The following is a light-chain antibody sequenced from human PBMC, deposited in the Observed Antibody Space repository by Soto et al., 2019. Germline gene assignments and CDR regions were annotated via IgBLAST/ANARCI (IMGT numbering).Light chain of an antibody. CDR3: QSYDSGLNNWL. Sequence: QSVLTQPPSVSGAPGQSITISCTGSSSNIGAGYDVHWYQQLPGTAPKLLMYGNINRPSGVPDRFSGSKSDTSASLAFTGLQAEDEADYYCQSYDSGLNNWLFGGGTKLTVL. CDR1: SSNIGAGYD. J-gene: IGLJ3*02. CDR2: GNI. V-gene: IGLV1-40*01.